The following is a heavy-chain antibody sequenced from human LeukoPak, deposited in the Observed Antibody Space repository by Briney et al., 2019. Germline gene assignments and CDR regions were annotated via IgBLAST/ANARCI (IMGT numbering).Heavy chain of an antibody. CDR3: ARDRGIQDVVVVAATLTN. CDR1: GYTFTGYY. Sequence: ASVKVSCKASGYTFTGYYMHWVRQAPGQGLEWMGWINPNSGGTNYAQKFQGRVTMTRDTSISTAYMELSRLRSDDTAVYYCARDRGIQDVVVVAATLTNWGQGTLVTVSS. CDR2: INPNSGGT. V-gene: IGHV1-2*02. J-gene: IGHJ4*02. D-gene: IGHD2-15*01.